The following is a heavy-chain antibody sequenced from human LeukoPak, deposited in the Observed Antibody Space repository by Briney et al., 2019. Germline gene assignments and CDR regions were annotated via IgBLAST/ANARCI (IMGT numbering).Heavy chain of an antibody. Sequence: SQTLSLTCTVSGGSISSGGYYWSWIRQPPGKGLEWIGYIYHSGSTYHNPSLKSRVTISVDRSKNQFSLKLSSVTAADTAVYYCAREPDYYGSGSYFDYWGQGTLVTVSS. J-gene: IGHJ4*02. CDR2: IYHSGST. CDR1: GGSISSGGYY. CDR3: AREPDYYGSGSYFDY. D-gene: IGHD3-10*01. V-gene: IGHV4-30-2*01.